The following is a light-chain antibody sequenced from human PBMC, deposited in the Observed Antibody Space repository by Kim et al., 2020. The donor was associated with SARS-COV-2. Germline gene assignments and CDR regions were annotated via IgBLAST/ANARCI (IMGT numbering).Light chain of an antibody. CDR3: QQSYSIPYT. CDR1: QSISTY. CDR2: AAS. Sequence: SAFVGDRVTITCRASQSISTYLNWYQQRPGKAPKLLIYAASNLQGGVPSRFSGSGSGTDFTLTISSLQPEDFATYYCQQSYSIPYTFGQGTKLEIK. V-gene: IGKV1-39*01. J-gene: IGKJ2*01.